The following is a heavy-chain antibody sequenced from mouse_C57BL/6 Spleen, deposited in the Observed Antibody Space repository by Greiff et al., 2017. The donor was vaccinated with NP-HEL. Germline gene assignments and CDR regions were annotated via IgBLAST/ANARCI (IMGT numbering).Heavy chain of an antibody. CDR2: IYPGDGDP. CDR1: GYAFSSSW. V-gene: IGHV1-82*01. J-gene: IGHJ4*01. CDR3: ANYDGYYDYAMDY. Sequence: VQVVESGPELVKPGASVKISCKASGYAFSSSWMNWVKQRPGKGLEWIGRIYPGDGDPNYNGKFKGKATLTADKSSSTAYMQLSSLTSEDSAVYVCANYDGYYDYAMDYWGQGTSVTVSS. D-gene: IGHD2-3*01.